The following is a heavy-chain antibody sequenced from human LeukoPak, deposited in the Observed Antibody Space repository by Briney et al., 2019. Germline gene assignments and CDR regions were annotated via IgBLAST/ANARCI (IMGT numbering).Heavy chain of an antibody. CDR2: INHSGAT. V-gene: IGHV4-34*01. D-gene: IGHD3-10*01. Sequence: SETLSLTCAVYGGSFSDYYWTWIRQSPGKGLEWIGEINHSGATDYNPSLKSRVTISVDTPKNQFSLKVRSVTAADTAVYYCARRVRGVIISFYYNGMDVWGQGTTVTVSS. CDR3: ARRVRGVIISFYYNGMDV. J-gene: IGHJ6*02. CDR1: GGSFSDYY.